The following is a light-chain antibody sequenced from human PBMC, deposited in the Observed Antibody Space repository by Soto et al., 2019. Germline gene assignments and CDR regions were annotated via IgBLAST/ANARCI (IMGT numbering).Light chain of an antibody. J-gene: IGKJ4*01. CDR2: GAS. CDR1: QSLCSTC. V-gene: IGKV3-20*01. Sequence: EILLTQSPGTLSLSPGDRATLSCSASQSLCSTCLAWYQQKSGQRPRLLIYGASDRATDIPDRFSGSGSGADFTITISRLEPEALAVYCYHPYGTLPLSFGGGTKVEIK. CDR3: HPYGTLPLS.